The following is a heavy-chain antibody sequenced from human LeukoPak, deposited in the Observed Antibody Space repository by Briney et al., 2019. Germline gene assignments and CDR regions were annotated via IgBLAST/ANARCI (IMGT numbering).Heavy chain of an antibody. V-gene: IGHV3-23*01. Sequence: GGSLRLSCAASGFTFSSYAMCWVRQAPGKGLEWVSAISGSGGSTYYADSVKGRFTISRDNSKNTLYLQMNSLRAEDTAVYYCARDSISHYGMDVWGQGTTVTVSS. CDR3: ARDSISHYGMDV. CDR1: GFTFSSYA. CDR2: ISGSGGST. J-gene: IGHJ6*02. D-gene: IGHD3-3*01.